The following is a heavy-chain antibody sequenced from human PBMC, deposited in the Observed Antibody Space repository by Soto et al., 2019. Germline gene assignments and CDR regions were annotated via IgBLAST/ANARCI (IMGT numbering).Heavy chain of an antibody. Sequence: ASVKVSCKASGYIFTGYYMHWVRQAPGQGLEWMGWINPNSGDTNYTQKFQGWVTMTRDTSISTAYMELSRLRSDDTAVYYCAKDRYDYIGGSYRKAIFDYWGQGTLVTVSS. CDR1: GYIFTGYY. CDR2: INPNSGDT. V-gene: IGHV1-2*04. D-gene: IGHD3-16*02. J-gene: IGHJ4*02. CDR3: AKDRYDYIGGSYRKAIFDY.